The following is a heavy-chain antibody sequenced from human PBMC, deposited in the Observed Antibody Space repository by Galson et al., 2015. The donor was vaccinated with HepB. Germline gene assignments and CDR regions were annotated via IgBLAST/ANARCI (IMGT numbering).Heavy chain of an antibody. CDR1: GFSLSTNGVG. Sequence: LVKPTQTLTLICTFSGFSLSTNGVGVGWIRQPPGNALEWLSLIYLDDGKSYSPTVKSRTPITKEPPKKQAVLTTTNIDPVDTATYYCARTTAVMKKPYYFDYWGLGALVTVTS. V-gene: IGHV2-5*02. J-gene: IGHJ4*02. CDR3: ARTTAVMKKPYYFDY. CDR2: IYLDDGK. D-gene: IGHD4-23*01.